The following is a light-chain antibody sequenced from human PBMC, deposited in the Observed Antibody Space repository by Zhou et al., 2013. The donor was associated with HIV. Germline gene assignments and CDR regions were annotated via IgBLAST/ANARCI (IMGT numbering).Light chain of an antibody. J-gene: IGKJ5*01. CDR1: QSVSSY. CDR2: DAS. Sequence: EIVLTQSPATLSLSPGERATLSCRARQSVSSYLAWYQQKTGQAPRLLIYDASNRATGIPARFSGSGSGTDFTLTIGRLEPEDFAVYYCQQYGSLPITFGPRDTTG. CDR3: QQYGSLPIT. V-gene: IGKV3-11*01.